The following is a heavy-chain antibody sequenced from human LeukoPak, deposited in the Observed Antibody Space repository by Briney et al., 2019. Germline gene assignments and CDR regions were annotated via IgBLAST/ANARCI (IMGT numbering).Heavy chain of an antibody. J-gene: IGHJ2*01. CDR2: IYHSGST. CDR1: GYSISSGYY. CDR3: ASRDHCSSTSCYYWYFDL. Sequence: PSETLSLTCTASGYSISSGYYWGWIRPPPGKGLEGIGSIYHSGSTYYNQSLKRRVTISVDTSKNQFSLKLSSVTAADTAVYYCASRDHCSSTSCYYWYFDLWGRGTLVTVSS. V-gene: IGHV4-38-2*02. D-gene: IGHD2-2*01.